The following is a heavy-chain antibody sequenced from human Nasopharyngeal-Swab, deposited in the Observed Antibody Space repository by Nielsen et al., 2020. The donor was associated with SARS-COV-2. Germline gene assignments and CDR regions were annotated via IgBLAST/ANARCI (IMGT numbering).Heavy chain of an antibody. J-gene: IGHJ5*02. Sequence: ASVKVSCKASGYTFTGYYMHWVRPAPGQGLEWMGWINPNSGGTNYAQKFQGWVTMTRDTSISTAYMELSRLRSDDTAVYYCARELPSRRIAAAGRKGHWFDPWGQGTLVTVSS. CDR3: ARELPSRRIAAAGRKGHWFDP. D-gene: IGHD6-13*01. V-gene: IGHV1-2*04. CDR2: INPNSGGT. CDR1: GYTFTGYY.